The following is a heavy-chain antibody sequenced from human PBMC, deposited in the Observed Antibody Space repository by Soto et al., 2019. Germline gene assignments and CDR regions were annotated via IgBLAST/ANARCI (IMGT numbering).Heavy chain of an antibody. CDR2: INPNSGGT. V-gene: IGHV1-2*02. D-gene: IGHD6-19*01. Sequence: ASVKVSCKASGYTFTGYCMHWVRQAPGQGLEWMGWINPNSGGTNYAQKLQGRVTMTTDTSTSTAYMELRSLRSDDTAVYYCAREGSSGRLGFDYWGQGTLVTVSS. CDR3: AREGSSGRLGFDY. J-gene: IGHJ4*02. CDR1: GYTFTGYC.